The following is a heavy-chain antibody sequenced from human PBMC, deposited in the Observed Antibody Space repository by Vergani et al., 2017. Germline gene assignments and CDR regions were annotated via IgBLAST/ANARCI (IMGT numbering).Heavy chain of an antibody. J-gene: IGHJ6*02. D-gene: IGHD2-2*01. CDR2: IIPIFGTA. CDR1: GGTFSSYA. CDR3: ARGYCSSTSCYGPYYYGSGSYLNYYGMAV. V-gene: IGHV1-69*12. Sequence: QVQLVQSGAEVKKPGSSVKVSCKASGGTFSSYAISWVRQAPGQGLEWMGGIIPIFGTANYAQKFQGRVTITADESTSTAYMWLSSLRYEDTAVYYCARGYCSSTSCYGPYYYGSGSYLNYYGMAVWGQGTTVTVYS.